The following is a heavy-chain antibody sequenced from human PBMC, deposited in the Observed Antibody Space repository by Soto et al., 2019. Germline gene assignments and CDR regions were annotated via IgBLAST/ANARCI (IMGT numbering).Heavy chain of an antibody. Sequence: SETLSLTCTVSGGSISSGGYYWSWIRQHPGKGLEWIGYIYYSGSTYYNTSLKSRVTISVDTSKNQFSLKLSSVTAADTAVYYCARAAVVPADYYYYMDVWGKGTTVTVSS. CDR1: GGSISSGGYY. CDR3: ARAAVVPADYYYYMDV. V-gene: IGHV4-31*03. J-gene: IGHJ6*03. CDR2: IYYSGST. D-gene: IGHD2-2*01.